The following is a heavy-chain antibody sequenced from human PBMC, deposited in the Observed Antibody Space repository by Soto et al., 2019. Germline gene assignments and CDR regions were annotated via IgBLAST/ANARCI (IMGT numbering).Heavy chain of an antibody. CDR3: AKGGTGVDTAREADY. D-gene: IGHD5-18*01. J-gene: IGHJ4*02. V-gene: IGHV3-23*01. CDR2: ISGSGGST. Sequence: GGSLRLSCAASGFTFSSYAMSWVRQAPGKGLEWVSAISGSGGSTYYADSVKGRFTISRDDSKNTLYLQMNSLRAEDTAVYYCAKGGTGVDTAREADYWGQGTLVTVSS. CDR1: GFTFSSYA.